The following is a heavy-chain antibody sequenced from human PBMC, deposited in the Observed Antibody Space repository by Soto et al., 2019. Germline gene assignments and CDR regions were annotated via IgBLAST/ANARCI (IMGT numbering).Heavy chain of an antibody. D-gene: IGHD3-22*01. J-gene: IGHJ4*02. CDR1: GGSVSSGNYY. CDR3: ARSMHYSDGSNYSPFDY. V-gene: IGHV4-61*01. Sequence: SETLSLTCTVSGGSVSSGNYYWSWIRQPPGKGLEWIGYFYYTGSTNYNPSLKSRVTISVDASKNQFSLRLSSLTAADTAVYYCARSMHYSDGSNYSPFDYWGQGTPVTVSS. CDR2: FYYTGST.